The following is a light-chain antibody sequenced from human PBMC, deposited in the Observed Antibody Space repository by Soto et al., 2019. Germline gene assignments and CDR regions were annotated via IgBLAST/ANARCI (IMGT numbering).Light chain of an antibody. V-gene: IGKV3-11*01. CDR1: QSNSNS. J-gene: IGKJ2*02. CDR3: QQRYNWPPCT. CDR2: EAS. Sequence: EVVLTQSPATLSLSPGERATLSCRASQSNSNSLAWYQQKPGQAPRLLIYEASNRATGIPARFSGTGSGTDFTLTISSLQPEDFAVYYCQQRYNWPPCTFGQGTKLEIK.